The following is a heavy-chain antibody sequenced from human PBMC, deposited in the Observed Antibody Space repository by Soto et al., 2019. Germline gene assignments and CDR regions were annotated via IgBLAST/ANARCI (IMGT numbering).Heavy chain of an antibody. J-gene: IGHJ6*02. V-gene: IGHV1-69*13. Sequence: GASVKVSCKASGGTFSSYAISWVRQAPGQGLEWMGGIIPIFGTANYAQKFQGRVTITADESTSTAYMELSSLRSEDTAVYYCARGRGIVVVPTNYYYGMDFWGQGTTVTVSS. CDR1: GGTFSSYA. D-gene: IGHD2-2*01. CDR2: IIPIFGTA. CDR3: ARGRGIVVVPTNYYYGMDF.